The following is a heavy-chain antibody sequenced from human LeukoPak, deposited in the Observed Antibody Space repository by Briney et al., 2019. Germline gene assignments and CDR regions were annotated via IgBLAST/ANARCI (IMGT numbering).Heavy chain of an antibody. CDR1: GFTFTSSA. CDR3: AAAGVEWKVRGVILPSDY. V-gene: IGHV1-58*01. D-gene: IGHD3-10*01. Sequence: ASVKVSCEASGFTFTSSAVQWVRQARGQRLEWIGWIVVGSGNTNYAQKFQERVTITRDMSTSTAYMELSSLRSEDTAVYYCAAAGVEWKVRGVILPSDYWGQGTLVTVSS. CDR2: IVVGSGNT. J-gene: IGHJ4*02.